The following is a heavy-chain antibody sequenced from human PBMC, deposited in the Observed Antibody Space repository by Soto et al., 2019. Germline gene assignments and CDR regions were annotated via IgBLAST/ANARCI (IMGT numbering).Heavy chain of an antibody. J-gene: IGHJ5*02. D-gene: IGHD2-2*01. CDR1: GGTFSSYA. CDR3: ARVGTAMHLFDP. V-gene: IGHV1-69*13. Sequence: ASVKVSCKASGGTFSSYAISWVRQAPGQGLEWMGGIIPIFGTANYAQKFQGRVTITADESTSTAYMELSSLRSEDTAVYYCARVGTAMHLFDPWGQGTLVTVSS. CDR2: IIPIFGTA.